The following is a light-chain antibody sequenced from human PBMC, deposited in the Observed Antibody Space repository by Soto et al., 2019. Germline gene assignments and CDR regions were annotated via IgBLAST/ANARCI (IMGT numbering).Light chain of an antibody. V-gene: IGLV2-14*01. J-gene: IGLJ3*02. CDR2: EVS. Sequence: HSVLTQPASVSGSPGQSITISCTGTSSVVGGYNYVSWYQQHPGKAPKLMIYEVSNRPSGVSNRFSGSKSGNTASLTISGLQAEDEADYYCSSYTSSSTRVFGGGTQRTVL. CDR1: SSVVGGYNY. CDR3: SSYTSSSTRV.